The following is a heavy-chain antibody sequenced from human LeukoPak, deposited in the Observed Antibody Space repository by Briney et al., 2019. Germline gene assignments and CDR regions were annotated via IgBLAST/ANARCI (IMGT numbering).Heavy chain of an antibody. Sequence: GGSLRLSCAASGFTLSNSWMHWVRQAPGKGLVWVSRTNGDGSDTSYADSVKGRFTISRDSATNTLYLQMNSLRAEDTAVYYCARDAVDTANAVWGQGTTVTVSS. CDR3: ARDAVDTANAV. J-gene: IGHJ6*02. CDR2: TNGDGSDT. V-gene: IGHV3-74*01. D-gene: IGHD5-18*01. CDR1: GFTLSNSW.